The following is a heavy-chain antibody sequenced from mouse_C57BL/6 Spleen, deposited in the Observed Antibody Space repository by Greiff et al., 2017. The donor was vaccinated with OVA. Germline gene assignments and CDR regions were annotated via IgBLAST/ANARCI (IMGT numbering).Heavy chain of an antibody. CDR2: INPGDGET. D-gene: IGHD2-14*01. CDR3: ARTGTRYDVDY. Sequence: EVHLVESGAGLVKPGASVKFSCTASGFTIKDYYLHWVRQGPEKGLEWIGWINPGDGETNYAPKFKGQATITADTNTNTAHLQLSSLTSEDTAVYYCARTGTRYDVDYWGQGTTLTVSS. J-gene: IGHJ2*01. CDR1: GFTIKDYY. V-gene: IGHV14-2*01.